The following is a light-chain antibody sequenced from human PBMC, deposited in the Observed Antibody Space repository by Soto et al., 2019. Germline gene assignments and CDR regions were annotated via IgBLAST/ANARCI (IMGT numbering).Light chain of an antibody. CDR3: QQRPNWPLT. CDR1: QSISSR. J-gene: IGKJ4*01. CDR2: DAS. Sequence: EIVLTQSPATLSLSPGERATLSCRASQSISSRLAWYQQKPGQAPRLLMYDASNRATGIPARFSGSGSGTDFTLTISSLEPEDFAVYYCQQRPNWPLTFGGGTKVEIK. V-gene: IGKV3-11*01.